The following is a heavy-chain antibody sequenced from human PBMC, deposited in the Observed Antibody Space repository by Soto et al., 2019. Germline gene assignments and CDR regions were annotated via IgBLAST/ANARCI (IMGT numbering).Heavy chain of an antibody. J-gene: IGHJ4*02. Sequence: EVQLLESGGGLVQPGGSLRLSCAASGFTFSFYAMSWVRQAPGKGLEWVSTISQSGGSTYFADSVKGRFTFSGDNSKNTLYLQMNSLRAEDTAVYYCARGKRDSSGNFDYWGQGTLVTVSS. CDR2: ISQSGGST. CDR3: ARGKRDSSGNFDY. D-gene: IGHD6-25*01. CDR1: GFTFSFYA. V-gene: IGHV3-23*01.